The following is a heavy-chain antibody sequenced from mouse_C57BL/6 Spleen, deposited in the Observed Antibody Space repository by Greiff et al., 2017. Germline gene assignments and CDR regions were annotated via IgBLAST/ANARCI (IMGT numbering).Heavy chain of an antibody. CDR2: ISDGGSYT. J-gene: IGHJ2*01. Sequence: EVMLVESGGGLVKPGGSLKLSCAASGFTFSSYAMSWVRQTPEKRLEWVATISDGGSYTYYPDNVKGRFTISRDNAKTNLYLQMSHLKSEDTAMYYCARALNWVFDYWGQGTTLTVSS. CDR1: GFTFSSYA. V-gene: IGHV5-4*03. D-gene: IGHD4-1*02. CDR3: ARALNWVFDY.